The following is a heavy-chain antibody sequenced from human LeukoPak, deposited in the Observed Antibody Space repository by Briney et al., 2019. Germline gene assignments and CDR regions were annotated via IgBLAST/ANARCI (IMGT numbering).Heavy chain of an antibody. CDR3: ARAISITMIPVDY. J-gene: IGHJ4*02. D-gene: IGHD3-22*01. V-gene: IGHV1-69*13. CDR2: IIPIFGTA. Sequence: SVKVSCKASGGTFSSYAISWVRQAPGQGLEWMGGIIPIFGTANSAQKFQGRVTITADESTSTASMELSSLRSEDTAVYYCARAISITMIPVDYWGQGTLVTVSS. CDR1: GGTFSSYA.